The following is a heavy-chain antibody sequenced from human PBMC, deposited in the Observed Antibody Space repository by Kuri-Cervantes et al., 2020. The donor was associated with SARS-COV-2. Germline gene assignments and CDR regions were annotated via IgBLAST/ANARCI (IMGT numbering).Heavy chain of an antibody. V-gene: IGHV4-34*01. Sequence: SETLSLTCAVFGWSFSGYYWSWIRQSPGKGLEWIGKINHSGSTNYNPSLSSRVTISVNMSKNQFSLRLSSVTAADTAMYYCARGREGVVPATMLGLGYFLYFSMDVWGKGTSVTVSS. D-gene: IGHD2-2*01. CDR3: ARGREGVVPATMLGLGYFLYFSMDV. CDR2: INHSGST. CDR1: GWSFSGYY. J-gene: IGHJ6*03.